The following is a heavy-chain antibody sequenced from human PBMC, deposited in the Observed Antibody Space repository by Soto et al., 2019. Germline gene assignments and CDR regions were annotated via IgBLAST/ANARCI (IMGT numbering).Heavy chain of an antibody. CDR2: ISRFGGST. V-gene: IGHV3-23*01. Sequence: EVQLLESGGGLVQPGGSLRLSCAASGFIFSNYAMNWDRQTPGKGLEWVSLISRFGGSTYYTDSVRVRFSTSRDNSKSTLFLQMNSLRAEDTGLYYCARGRYSGFDYTVFDYWGQGALVTVSP. CDR1: GFIFSNYA. CDR3: ARGRYSGFDYTVFDY. D-gene: IGHD5-12*01. J-gene: IGHJ4*02.